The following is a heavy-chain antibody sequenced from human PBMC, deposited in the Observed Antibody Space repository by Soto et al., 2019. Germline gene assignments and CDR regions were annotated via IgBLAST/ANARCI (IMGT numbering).Heavy chain of an antibody. J-gene: IGHJ6*02. CDR2: LYYGRSA. CDR1: GDSISSYY. Sequence: SETLSLTCAVSGDSISSYYCMWIRQPPGKGLESIGYLYYGRSANYNPSLKSRVILSVDTSTNQCSLTLSSMTAADTAVYYCASEYRGSYDYDYSYGMDVWGQGTTVTVSS. D-gene: IGHD1-26*01. V-gene: IGHV4-59*01. CDR3: ASEYRGSYDYDYSYGMDV.